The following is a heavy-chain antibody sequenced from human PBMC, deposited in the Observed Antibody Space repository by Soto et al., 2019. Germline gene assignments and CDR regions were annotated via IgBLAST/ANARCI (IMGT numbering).Heavy chain of an antibody. J-gene: IGHJ5*02. CDR1: GYTFTSYG. D-gene: IGHD1-1*01. V-gene: IGHV1-18*04. Sequence: ASVKVSCKASGYTFTSYGISWVRQAPGQGLEWMGWISAYNGNSNYAQKPQGRVTMTTDTSTSTAYMQLRSLRSADTAAYYCARVQHEREPWFDPWGQGTRVTVSS. CDR3: ARVQHEREPWFDP. CDR2: ISAYNGNS.